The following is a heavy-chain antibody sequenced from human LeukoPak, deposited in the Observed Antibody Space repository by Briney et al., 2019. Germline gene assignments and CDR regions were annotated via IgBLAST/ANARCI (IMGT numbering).Heavy chain of an antibody. J-gene: IGHJ6*03. CDR3: ARLGAARSPYYYYYMDV. V-gene: IGHV4-34*01. CDR1: GGSFSGYY. D-gene: IGHD6-6*01. CDR2: INHSGST. Sequence: NTSETLSLTCAVYGGSFSGYYWSWIRQPPGKGLEWIGEINHSGSTNYNPSLKSRVTISVDTSKNQFSLKLSSVTAADTAVYYCARLGAARSPYYYYYMDVWGKGTTVTVSS.